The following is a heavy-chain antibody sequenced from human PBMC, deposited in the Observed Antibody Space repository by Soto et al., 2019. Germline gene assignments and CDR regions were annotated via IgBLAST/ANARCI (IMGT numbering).Heavy chain of an antibody. V-gene: IGHV1-46*01. CDR3: AKENWANPDS. D-gene: IGHD7-27*01. CDR2: INPSVGST. J-gene: IGHJ4*02. Sequence: ASVKVSCKASGYTFSIYYIHWVRQAPGQGLEWMGVINPSVGSTGYAQKFQGRVTMTRDTSTSTVYMELSSLTVEDTAVYYCAKENWANPDSWGQGTLVTVSS. CDR1: GYTFSIYY.